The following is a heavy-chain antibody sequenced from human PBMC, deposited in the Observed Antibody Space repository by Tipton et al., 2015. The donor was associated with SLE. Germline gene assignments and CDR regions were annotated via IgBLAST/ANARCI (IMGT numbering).Heavy chain of an antibody. Sequence: QLVQSGPEVKKPGASVKVSCRASGYISSTYGISWVRQAPGQGLEWMGWINPYNDNTDYVELLQGRVTVTTDTSTGTAYMELTSLNSDDTAIYYCARHPVAGYTYYMDVWGTGTTVTVSS. CDR3: ARHPVAGYTYYMDV. CDR2: INPYNDNT. V-gene: IGHV1-18*01. J-gene: IGHJ6*03. CDR1: GYISSTYG. D-gene: IGHD5-24*01.